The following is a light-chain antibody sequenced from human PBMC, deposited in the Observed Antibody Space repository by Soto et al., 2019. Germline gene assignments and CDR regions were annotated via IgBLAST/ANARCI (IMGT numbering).Light chain of an antibody. J-gene: IGLJ3*02. CDR2: LEGSGSY. CDR3: ETWDSNTWV. CDR1: SGHSSYI. Sequence: QPVLTQSSSASASLGSSVKLTCTLSSGHSSYIIAWHQQQPGKAPRYLMKLEGSGSYNKGSGVPDRFSGSSSGADRYLTISNLQFEDEADYYCETWDSNTWVFGGGTKPTVL. V-gene: IGLV4-60*02.